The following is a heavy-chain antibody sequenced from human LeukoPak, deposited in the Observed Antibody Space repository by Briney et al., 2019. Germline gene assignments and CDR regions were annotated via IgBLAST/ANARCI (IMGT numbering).Heavy chain of an antibody. V-gene: IGHV4-61*01. CDR1: GYSISSGYY. Sequence: SETLSLTCTVSGYSISSGYYWGWIRQPPGKGLEWIGYIYYSGSTNYNPSLKSRISISVDTSKNQFSLKLSSVTAADTAVYYCARTTEGGYTYNYFYYYYMDVWGKGTTVTISS. D-gene: IGHD5-18*01. CDR2: IYYSGST. CDR3: ARTTEGGYTYNYFYYYYMDV. J-gene: IGHJ6*03.